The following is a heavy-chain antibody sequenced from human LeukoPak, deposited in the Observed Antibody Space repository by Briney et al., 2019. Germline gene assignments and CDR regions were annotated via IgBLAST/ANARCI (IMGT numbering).Heavy chain of an antibody. V-gene: IGHV3-11*05. CDR2: ISSSSSCT. CDR3: ARGYRWFDP. CDR1: GFTFSDYY. Sequence: GGSLRLSCAASGFTFSDYYMSWLRQAPGKGLEWVSYISSSSSCTNYADSVKGRFTISRDNAKNSLYLQMSSLRAEDTAVYYCARGYRWFDPWGQGTLVTVSS. D-gene: IGHD5-18*01. J-gene: IGHJ5*02.